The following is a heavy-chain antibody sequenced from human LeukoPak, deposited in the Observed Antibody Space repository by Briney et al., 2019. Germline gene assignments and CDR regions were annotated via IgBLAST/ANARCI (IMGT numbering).Heavy chain of an antibody. Sequence: ASVKVSCKASSYTFNSYSINWVRQAPGQGLEWMGSINAYNGNTNYAQKVQGRVTMTTDTSTSTAYMELRSLRSDDTALYYCARDGFRGPSDYWGQGALVTVSS. CDR3: ARDGFRGPSDY. V-gene: IGHV1-18*01. CDR2: INAYNGNT. J-gene: IGHJ4*02. D-gene: IGHD3-16*01. CDR1: SYTFNSYS.